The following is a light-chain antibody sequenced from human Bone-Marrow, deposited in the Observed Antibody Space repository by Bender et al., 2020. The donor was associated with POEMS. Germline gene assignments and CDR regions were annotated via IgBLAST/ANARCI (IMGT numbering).Light chain of an antibody. CDR1: STDVEEFNL. V-gene: IGLV2-23*02. J-gene: IGLJ3*02. Sequence: QSALAQPASVSGSPGQSITISCTGTSTDVEEFNLVSWYQHHPGSAPKLIIYEVKKRPSGVSARFSGSRSGDTASLTISGLQPEDEGDYYCCSYADTDGWVTTSVLMFGGGTKLTVL. CDR2: EVK. CDR3: CSYADTDGWVTTSVLM.